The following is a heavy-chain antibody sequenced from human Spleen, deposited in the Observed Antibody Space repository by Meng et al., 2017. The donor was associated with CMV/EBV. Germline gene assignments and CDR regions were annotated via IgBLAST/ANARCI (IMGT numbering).Heavy chain of an antibody. V-gene: IGHV1-18*01. D-gene: IGHD6-19*01. CDR2: ISADTTNI. Sequence: ASVKVSCKASGYTFTTYGVTWVRQAPGQGLEWMGWISADTTNINYAQNLQGRVTLTRNTSISTAYMEPSSLRSEDTAVYYCARGRWLEANGMDVWGQGTTVTVSS. J-gene: IGHJ6*02. CDR1: GYTFTTYG. CDR3: ARGRWLEANGMDV.